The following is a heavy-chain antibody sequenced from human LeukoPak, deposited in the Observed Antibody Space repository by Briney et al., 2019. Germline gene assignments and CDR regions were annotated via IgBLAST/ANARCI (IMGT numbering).Heavy chain of an antibody. D-gene: IGHD3-16*01. CDR2: IIPIFVTA. Sequence: SVKVSCKASGGTFNSYAISWVGQAPGQGNEWMGGIIPIFVTANYPQKFQGSVTITTDESTSTAYMELSSLRSEDTAVYYCARLEGVLLEDYWGQGTLVTVSS. V-gene: IGHV1-69*05. J-gene: IGHJ4*02. CDR1: GGTFNSYA. CDR3: ARLEGVLLEDY.